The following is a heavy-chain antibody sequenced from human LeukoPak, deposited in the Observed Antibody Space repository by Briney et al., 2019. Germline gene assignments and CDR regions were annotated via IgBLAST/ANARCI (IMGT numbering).Heavy chain of an antibody. CDR2: SGSGGET. V-gene: IGHV3-23*01. J-gene: IGHJ4*02. CDR1: GFTFRNYA. CDR3: AKARGGTYRTYYFDY. D-gene: IGHD1-26*01. Sequence: GGSLSLSCVASGFTFRNYAMNWVRQAPGKGRDWVSVSGSGGETYYVDSVKGRFTISRDNSKNTLYLQMNSLRAEDTAVYYCAKARGGTYRTYYFDYWGQGTLVTVSS.